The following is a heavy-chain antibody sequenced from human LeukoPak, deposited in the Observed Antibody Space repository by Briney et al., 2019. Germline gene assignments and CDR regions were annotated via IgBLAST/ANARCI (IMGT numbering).Heavy chain of an antibody. CDR1: GFTFSSYA. V-gene: IGHV3-23*01. Sequence: GGSLRLSCAASGFTFSSYAMSWVRQAPGKGLEWVSAISGSGSSTYYADSVKGRFTISRDNSKNTLYLQMNSLRAEDTAVYYCAKRRCSGGSCPGYYYYYYGMDVWGQGTTVTVSS. J-gene: IGHJ6*02. CDR2: ISGSGSST. D-gene: IGHD2-15*01. CDR3: AKRRCSGGSCPGYYYYYYGMDV.